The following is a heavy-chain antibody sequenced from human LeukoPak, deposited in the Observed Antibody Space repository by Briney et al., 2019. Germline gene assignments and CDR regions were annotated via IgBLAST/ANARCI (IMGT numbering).Heavy chain of an antibody. D-gene: IGHD6-13*01. Sequence: GGSLRLSCVASGFTFNRYWMIWVRQAPGKGPEWVANVNRDGNEKHYVDSVKGRFTISRDNAKNSLYLQMSSLRAEDTAVYYCARDGTAAGLYFDLWGQGTPVTVSS. CDR1: GFTFNRYW. CDR2: VNRDGNEK. V-gene: IGHV3-7*01. CDR3: ARDGTAAGLYFDL. J-gene: IGHJ4*01.